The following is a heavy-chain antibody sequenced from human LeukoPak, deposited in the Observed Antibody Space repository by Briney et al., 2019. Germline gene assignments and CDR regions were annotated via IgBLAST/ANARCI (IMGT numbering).Heavy chain of an antibody. CDR3: AKTIPSYYVDY. D-gene: IGHD3-10*01. CDR1: GFTFSSYA. J-gene: IGHJ4*02. CDR2: ISYDGSNK. Sequence: GRSLRLSCAASGFTFSSYAMHWVRQAPGKGLEWVAVISYDGSNKYYADSVKGRFTISRDNSKNTLYLQMNSLRADDTAVYYCAKTIPSYYVDYWGQGTLVTVSS. V-gene: IGHV3-30*07.